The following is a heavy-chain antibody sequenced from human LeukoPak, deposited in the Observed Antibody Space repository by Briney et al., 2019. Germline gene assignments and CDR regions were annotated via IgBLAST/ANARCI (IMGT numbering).Heavy chain of an antibody. J-gene: IGHJ4*02. CDR1: GFTVSSNY. V-gene: IGHV3-53*05. D-gene: IGHD6-13*01. CDR2: IYSGDNT. CDR3: AKDGAAGTYYFDY. Sequence: GGSLRLSCAASGFTVSSNYMSWVRQAPGKGLEWVSVIYSGDNTFYADSVKGRFTISRDNSKNTLYLQMNSLRAEDTAVYYCAKDGAAGTYYFDYWGQGTLVTVSS.